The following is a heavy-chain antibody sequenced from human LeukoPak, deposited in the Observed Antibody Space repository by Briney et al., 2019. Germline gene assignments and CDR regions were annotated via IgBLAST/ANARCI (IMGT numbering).Heavy chain of an antibody. J-gene: IGHJ4*02. CDR1: GASISSYY. Sequence: PSETLSLTCTVSGASISSYYWSWIRQPPGEGLEWIGYIFHSGSTNYNPSLKSRVTISVDTSKNQLSLKLSSVTAADTAVYYCARGAPGGNDYGDYWGQGTLVTVSS. CDR3: ARGAPGGNDYGDY. CDR2: IFHSGST. V-gene: IGHV4-59*01.